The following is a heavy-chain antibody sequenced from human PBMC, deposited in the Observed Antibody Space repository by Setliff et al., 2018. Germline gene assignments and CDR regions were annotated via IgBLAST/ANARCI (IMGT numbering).Heavy chain of an antibody. Sequence: PSETLSLTCTLSGDSNSRSTYYWGWIRQSPGKGLDWIGTVDRSGNTFYNPSLRSRVTISVDTSKNQISLKLTSVSAADTAVYYCARRDSTSYYGYSFDFWGRGTLVTVSS. J-gene: IGHJ4*02. D-gene: IGHD3-22*01. CDR2: VDRSGNT. CDR1: GDSNSRSTYY. CDR3: ARRDSTSYYGYSFDF. V-gene: IGHV4-39*01.